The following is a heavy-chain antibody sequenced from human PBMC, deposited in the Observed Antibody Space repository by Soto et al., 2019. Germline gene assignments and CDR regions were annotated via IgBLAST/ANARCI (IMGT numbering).Heavy chain of an antibody. V-gene: IGHV1-18*01. CDR1: GYTFTSYG. CDR3: ARAGFTAAGTGGHYYYSGMDV. J-gene: IGHJ6*02. D-gene: IGHD6-13*01. Sequence: XSVKVSCKASGYTFTSYGIIWVRQAPGQGLEWMGWISAYNGNTNYAQKLQGRVTMTTDTSTSTAYMELRSLRSDDTAVYYCARAGFTAAGTGGHYYYSGMDVWGQGTTVTVSS. CDR2: ISAYNGNT.